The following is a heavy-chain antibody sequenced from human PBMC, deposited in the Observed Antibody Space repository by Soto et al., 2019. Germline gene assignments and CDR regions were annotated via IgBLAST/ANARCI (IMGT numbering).Heavy chain of an antibody. CDR2: IIPNSGAT. Sequence: GASVKVSFKASGYTFNRYYMHWVRQAPGQRLEWMGWIIPNSGATIYALKFRGRVTMTTDTATTTAYMEVRSLRSDDTAVYSCARKGHIGNFGLDVWGQGTTVTVSS. CDR3: ARKGHIGNFGLDV. V-gene: IGHV1-2*02. J-gene: IGHJ6*02. CDR1: GYTFNRYY. D-gene: IGHD3-10*01.